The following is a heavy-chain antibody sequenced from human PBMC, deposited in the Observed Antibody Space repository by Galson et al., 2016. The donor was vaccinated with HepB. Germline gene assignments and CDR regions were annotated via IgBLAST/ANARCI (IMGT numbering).Heavy chain of an antibody. CDR3: ATTPGVGELLFDY. CDR1: GYTFTSYA. J-gene: IGHJ4*02. V-gene: IGHV7-4-1*01. CDR2: INTDTGNP. Sequence: SVKVSCKASGYTFTSYAMNWVRQAPGQGLEWMGWINTDTGNPTYAQGFTGGFVFSLDTSVSTAYLQIGSLKAEDTAVYYCATTPGVGELLFDYWGQGTLVTVSS. D-gene: IGHD3-10*01.